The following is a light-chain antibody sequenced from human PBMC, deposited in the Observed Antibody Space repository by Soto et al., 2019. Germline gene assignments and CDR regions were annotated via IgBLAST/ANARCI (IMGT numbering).Light chain of an antibody. CDR3: LEDYIYPLT. CDR2: AAS. J-gene: IGKJ4*01. Sequence: AIQVTQSPAYLSASVGDRITITCRASQDIRSGLGWYQQKPGKAPKLLIYAASTLQSGVPARFSGSGSGTDFTLTISSLQPEDFATYYCLEDYIYPLTFGGGTQVKIK. V-gene: IGKV1-6*01. CDR1: QDIRSG.